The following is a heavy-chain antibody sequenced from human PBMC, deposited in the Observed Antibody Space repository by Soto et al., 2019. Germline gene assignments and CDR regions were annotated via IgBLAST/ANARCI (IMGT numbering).Heavy chain of an antibody. V-gene: IGHV4-34*01. J-gene: IGHJ2*01. D-gene: IGHD3-9*01. Sequence: QVQLQQWGAGPLRPLETLSLTCGVSGGSFSGYYWAWIRQSPGKGLEWIGEINDRGSINYNPSLKSRVSISDDTSKNHYSLNLRSVTAADTAVYYCARESHDILTGPPWVWYFDLWGRGNLVTVSS. CDR1: GGSFSGYY. CDR2: INDRGSI. CDR3: ARESHDILTGPPWVWYFDL.